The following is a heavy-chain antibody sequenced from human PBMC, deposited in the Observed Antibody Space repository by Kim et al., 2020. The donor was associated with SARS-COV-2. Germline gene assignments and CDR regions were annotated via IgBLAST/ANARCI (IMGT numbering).Heavy chain of an antibody. CDR1: GFTFSNYD. CDR2: IGTAGDT. Sequence: GGSLRLSCAASGFTFSNYDMHWVRQATGKGLEWVSTIGTAGDTYYPGSVKGRFTISGENAKNSLYLQMNSLRAGDTAVYYCVRAVSGSYFPAYYYYGMDVWGQGTTVTVSS. D-gene: IGHD1-26*01. CDR3: VRAVSGSYFPAYYYYGMDV. V-gene: IGHV3-13*04. J-gene: IGHJ6*02.